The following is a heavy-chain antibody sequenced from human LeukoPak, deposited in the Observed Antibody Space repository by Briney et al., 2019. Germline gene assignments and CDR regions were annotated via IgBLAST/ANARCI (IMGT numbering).Heavy chain of an antibody. J-gene: IGHJ4*02. CDR2: INHRGST. Sequence: SQTLSLTCAVYGGSFSGYYWSWIRQPPGKGLEWIGEINHRGSTNYNPSLKSRVTISVDTSKNQFSLKLSSVTAADTAVYYCARGSYDYVWGSYRLYYFDYWGQGTLVTVSS. CDR1: GGSFSGYY. CDR3: ARGSYDYVWGSYRLYYFDY. V-gene: IGHV4-34*01. D-gene: IGHD3-16*02.